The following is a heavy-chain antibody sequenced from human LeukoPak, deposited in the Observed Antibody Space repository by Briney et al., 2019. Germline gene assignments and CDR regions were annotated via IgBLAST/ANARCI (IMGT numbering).Heavy chain of an antibody. J-gene: IGHJ3*02. Sequence: SETLSLTCTVSVGSMSNSYWSWIRQPPGKGLEWIGYIYYSGSTNYNPSLKSRVPISVDTSKNQFSLKLSSVTAADTAVYYCARQSGYSSGWYDLFAFDIWGQGTMVTVSS. CDR3: ARQSGYSSGWYDLFAFDI. CDR2: IYYSGST. D-gene: IGHD6-19*01. V-gene: IGHV4-59*08. CDR1: VGSMSNSY.